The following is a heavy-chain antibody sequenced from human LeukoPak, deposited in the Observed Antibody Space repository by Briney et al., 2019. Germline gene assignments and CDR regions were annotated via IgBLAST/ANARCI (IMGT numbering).Heavy chain of an antibody. Sequence: PGESLKIPFKGSGYSFTSYWIGGVRQVPGKGLEWMGIIYPVDSDTRYSPSFQGQVTISADKSITTAYLQWSSLRASDTAMYYCARPANRGGAFDIWGQGTMVTVSS. CDR3: ARPANRGGAFDI. V-gene: IGHV5-51*01. CDR1: GYSFTSYW. J-gene: IGHJ3*02. CDR2: IYPVDSDT. D-gene: IGHD3-10*01.